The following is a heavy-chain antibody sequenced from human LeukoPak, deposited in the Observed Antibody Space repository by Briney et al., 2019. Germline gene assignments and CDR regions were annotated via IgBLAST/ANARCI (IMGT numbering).Heavy chain of an antibody. CDR3: ATVFDY. Sequence: GGSLRLSCAASGLTFTNYWMHWVRQAPGKGLLWVSTINNDGSRTFYADSVKGRFTTSRDSAKNTVYLQMNSLRDDDTAVYYCATVFDYWGQGTLVTVSS. CDR1: GLTFTNYW. V-gene: IGHV3-74*01. J-gene: IGHJ4*02. CDR2: INNDGSRT.